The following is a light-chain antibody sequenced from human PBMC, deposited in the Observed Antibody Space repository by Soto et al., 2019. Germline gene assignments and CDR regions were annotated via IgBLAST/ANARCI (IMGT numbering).Light chain of an antibody. V-gene: IGKV1-16*02. Sequence: DIQMTQSPSSLSASVGDRVTLTCRASQDISNFLAWFQQKPGKAPKFLIYAASSLQSGVPSKFIGSGSGTYFTLTISSLQPEDCASYYCQQYHSYPMTFGQGTRLEIK. CDR3: QQYHSYPMT. J-gene: IGKJ5*01. CDR1: QDISNF. CDR2: AAS.